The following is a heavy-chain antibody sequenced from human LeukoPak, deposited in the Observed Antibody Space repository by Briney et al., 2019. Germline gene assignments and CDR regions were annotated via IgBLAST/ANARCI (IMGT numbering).Heavy chain of an antibody. Sequence: PGGSLRLSCAASGFTFSSYAMSWVRQAPGKGLEWVAVISYDGSNKYYADSVKGRFTISRDNSKNTLYLQMNSLRAEDTAVYYCARVIPRITMVRGPFDYWGQGTLVTVSS. CDR1: GFTFSSYA. D-gene: IGHD3-10*01. CDR3: ARVIPRITMVRGPFDY. V-gene: IGHV3-30-3*01. J-gene: IGHJ4*02. CDR2: ISYDGSNK.